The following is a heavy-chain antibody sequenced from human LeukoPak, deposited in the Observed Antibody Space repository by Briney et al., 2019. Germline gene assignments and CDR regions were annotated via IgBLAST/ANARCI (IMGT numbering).Heavy chain of an antibody. J-gene: IGHJ6*03. CDR1: GGSISSYC. CDR2: IYYSGST. D-gene: IGHD3-10*01. V-gene: IGHV4-59*01. CDR3: AVKYYYGSGSYSNYYYYYMDV. Sequence: PSETLSLTCTVSGGSISSYCWSWIRQPPGKGLEWIGYIYYSGSTNYNPSLKSRVTISVDTSKNQFSLKLSSVTAADTAVYYCAVKYYYGSGSYSNYYYYYMDVWGKGTRSPSP.